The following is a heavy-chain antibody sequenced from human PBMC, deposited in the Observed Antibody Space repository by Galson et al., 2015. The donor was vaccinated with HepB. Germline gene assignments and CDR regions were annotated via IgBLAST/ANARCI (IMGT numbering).Heavy chain of an antibody. CDR1: GFTFSSYA. J-gene: IGHJ3*02. D-gene: IGHD6-13*01. V-gene: IGHV3-30*04. Sequence: SLRLSCAASGFTFSSYAMHWVRQAPGKGLEWVAVVSYDGSNKYYADSVKGRFTISRDNSKNTLYLQMNSLRAEDTAVYYCARASKQLVIFWNAFDIWGQGTMVTVSS. CDR3: ARASKQLVIFWNAFDI. CDR2: VSYDGSNK.